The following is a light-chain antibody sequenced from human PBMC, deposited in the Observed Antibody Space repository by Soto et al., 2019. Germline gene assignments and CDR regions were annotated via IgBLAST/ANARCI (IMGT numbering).Light chain of an antibody. J-gene: IGLJ1*01. CDR1: SSDVGGYNY. CDR3: SSYRTGGPFV. Sequence: QSALTQPPSASGSPGQSVAISCTGTSSDVGGYNYVSWYQQHPGKAPKLMIYEVNKRPSGVPDRFSGSKSGDTASLTISGLQAEDEADYYCSSYRTGGPFVFGTGTKVTVL. CDR2: EVN. V-gene: IGLV2-8*01.